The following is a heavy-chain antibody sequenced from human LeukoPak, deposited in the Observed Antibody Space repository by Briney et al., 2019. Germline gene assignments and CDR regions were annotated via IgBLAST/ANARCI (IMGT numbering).Heavy chain of an antibody. D-gene: IGHD3-9*01. CDR1: GGSISRSNW. Sequence: SETLSLTCTVSGGSISRSNWWSWVRQPPGKGLEWIGEIHDTGSTNYNPPLKSRVTMSLDKSKNQFSLNLNSVTAAHTAVYYCATYYDILSGYTFDYWGQGTLVAVSS. CDR3: ATYYDILSGYTFDY. V-gene: IGHV4-4*02. J-gene: IGHJ4*02. CDR2: IHDTGST.